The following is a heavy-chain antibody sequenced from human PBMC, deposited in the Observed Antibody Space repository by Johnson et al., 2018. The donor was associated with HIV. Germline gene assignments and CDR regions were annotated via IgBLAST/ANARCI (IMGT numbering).Heavy chain of an antibody. V-gene: IGHV3-30-3*01. J-gene: IGHJ3*02. CDR2: ISYDGSNK. CDR3: ARAGAVGFDAFDI. D-gene: IGHD6-19*01. Sequence: QMQLVESGGGLVKPGGSLRLSCAASGFTFSDYYMSWIRQAPGKGLEWVAVISYDGSNKYYADSVKGRFTISRDNSKNTLYLQMNSLRAEDTAVYYCARAGAVGFDAFDIWGQGTLVTVSS. CDR1: GFTFSDYY.